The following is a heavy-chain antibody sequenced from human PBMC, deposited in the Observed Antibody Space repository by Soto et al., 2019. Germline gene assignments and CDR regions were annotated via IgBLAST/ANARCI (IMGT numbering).Heavy chain of an antibody. CDR2: VYYTGDT. V-gene: IGHV4-59*08. CDR1: SGPDRSHN. D-gene: IGHD4-17*01. Sequence: QVQLQQSGPRLVKPSETLSLTCTVSSGPDRSHNWGWIRQPPGRGLEWIGYVYYTGDTAYNPSLRGRVTISAETATNDFSLTLNSVTAADTAVYYCVRQGIDYLHGLVDVWGQVTTVSVSS. CDR3: VRQGIDYLHGLVDV. J-gene: IGHJ6*02.